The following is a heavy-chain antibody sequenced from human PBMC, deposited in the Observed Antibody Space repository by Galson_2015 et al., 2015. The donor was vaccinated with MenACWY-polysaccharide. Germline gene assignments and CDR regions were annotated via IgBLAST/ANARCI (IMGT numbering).Heavy chain of an antibody. V-gene: IGHV3-30*18. D-gene: IGHD2-2*01. Sequence: SLRLSCAASGFTFSNYGMHWVRQAPGKGLEWVAVISYDAKNIFYANSVKGRFTVSRDNFKSTLYLQMNSLRAEDTAVYHCAKDRVLVPAASRDVDYWGQGTLVTVSS. CDR1: GFTFSNYG. CDR2: ISYDAKNI. J-gene: IGHJ4*02. CDR3: AKDRVLVPAASRDVDY.